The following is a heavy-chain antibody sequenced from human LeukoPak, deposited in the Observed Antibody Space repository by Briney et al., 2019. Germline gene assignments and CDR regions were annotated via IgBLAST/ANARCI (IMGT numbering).Heavy chain of an antibody. J-gene: IGHJ5*02. CDR1: GYTFTTYG. D-gene: IGHD3-16*01. V-gene: IGHV1-18*01. CDR3: ARDTKRSRARWENLGIDP. CDR2: IITYNGNT. Sequence: ASVKVSCKASGYTFTTYGISWVRQAPGQGLEWMGYIITYNGNTNYAQKLQGRVTMTTDTTTSTAYMELRSLRSDDTAVYYCARDTKRSRARWENLGIDPWGQGTLVTVSS.